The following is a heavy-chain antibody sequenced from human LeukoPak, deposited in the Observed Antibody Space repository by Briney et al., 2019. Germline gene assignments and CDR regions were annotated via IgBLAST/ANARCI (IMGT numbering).Heavy chain of an antibody. V-gene: IGHV3-23*01. CDR2: ISNSGSST. CDR1: GFTFSTYA. Sequence: GGSLRLSCAASGFTFSTYAMSWVRQAPGKGLEWVSAISNSGSSTYCADSVKGRFTISRDTSKDTLYLQMNSLRAEDTAVYYCAKGRTLDYWGQGTLVTVSS. J-gene: IGHJ4*02. CDR3: AKGRTLDY.